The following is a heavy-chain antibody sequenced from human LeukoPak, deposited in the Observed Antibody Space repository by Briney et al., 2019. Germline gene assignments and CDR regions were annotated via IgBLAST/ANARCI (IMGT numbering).Heavy chain of an antibody. V-gene: IGHV4-38-2*02. CDR2: IYQSGIT. J-gene: IGHJ6*02. CDR3: ARADLLWMTTRGYYSYGMDV. CDR1: GYSISSGYY. Sequence: SETLSPTCIVSGYSISSGYYWGWIRQPPGKGLEWIGNIYQSGITYYNPSLKSRVSISVDTSKNQFSLKVSSVTAADTAVYYCARADLLWMTTRGYYSYGMDVWGQGTTVTVSS. D-gene: IGHD4-17*01.